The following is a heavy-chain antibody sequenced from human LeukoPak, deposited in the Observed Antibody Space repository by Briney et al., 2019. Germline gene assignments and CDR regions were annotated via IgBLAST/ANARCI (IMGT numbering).Heavy chain of an antibody. V-gene: IGHV3-20*04. CDR2: IIWSGGST. D-gene: IGHD1-20*01. CDR1: GFTFDDYG. CDR3: VMYTWGDISDI. Sequence: GGSLRLSCAASGFTFDDYGMSWVRQAPGKGLEWVSGIIWSGGSTGYVDSVKGRFTISRDNAKNSLYLQMSSLRAEDTAVYFCVMYTWGDISDIWGQGTMVTVSS. J-gene: IGHJ3*02.